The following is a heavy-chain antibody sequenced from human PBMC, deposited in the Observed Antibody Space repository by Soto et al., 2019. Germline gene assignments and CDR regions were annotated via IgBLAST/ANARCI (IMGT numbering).Heavy chain of an antibody. V-gene: IGHV4-59*01. D-gene: IGHD2-8*02. CDR1: GGSISDYY. CDR3: AAVRVAAPSHFDY. CDR2: IYYSGST. J-gene: IGHJ4*02. Sequence: QVQLQELGPGLVKSSETLSLTCSVSGGSISDYYWSWIWQPPGKGLEWIGYIYYSGSTNYNPSLTSRVTVALDTSKNQVSLKLSSVTAADTAVYYCAAVRVAAPSHFDYWGQGTLVTVSS.